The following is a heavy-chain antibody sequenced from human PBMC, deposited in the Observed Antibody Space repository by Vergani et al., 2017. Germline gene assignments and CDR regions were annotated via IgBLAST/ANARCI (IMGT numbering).Heavy chain of an antibody. D-gene: IGHD6-6*01. Sequence: QVQLQESGPGLVKPSETLSLTCTVSGGSISSYYWSWIRQPPGKGLEWIGYIYYSGSTNYKPSLKSRVTISVDTSKNQFSLKLSSVTAADTAVYYCARGGIAARPYYYYYYMDVWGKGTTVTVSS. CDR3: ARGGIAARPYYYYYYMDV. CDR1: GGSISSYY. J-gene: IGHJ6*03. V-gene: IGHV4-59*01. CDR2: IYYSGST.